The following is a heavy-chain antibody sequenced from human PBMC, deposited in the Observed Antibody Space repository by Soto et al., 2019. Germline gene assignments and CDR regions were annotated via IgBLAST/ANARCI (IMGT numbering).Heavy chain of an antibody. CDR2: IGTSSSYI. CDR1: GFTFRSHS. CDR3: ARSASPSLPLRNNWFDP. D-gene: IGHD2-2*01. Sequence: GGSLRLSCAASGFTFRSHSMNWVRQAPGKGLEWVSSIGTSSSYIYYADSVKGRFTISRDNAQNSLYLQMNSLSAEDTAVYYCARSASPSLPLRNNWFDPWGQGLLVTVSS. J-gene: IGHJ5*02. V-gene: IGHV3-21*01.